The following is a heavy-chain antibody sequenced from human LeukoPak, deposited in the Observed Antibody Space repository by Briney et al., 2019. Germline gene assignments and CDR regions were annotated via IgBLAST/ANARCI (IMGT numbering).Heavy chain of an antibody. V-gene: IGHV5-51*01. CDR3: ARHEGSGSYYSY. D-gene: IGHD1-26*01. CDR1: GYSFTTYW. CDR2: ISPDDSEI. J-gene: IGHJ4*02. Sequence: GESLKISCKGPGYSFTTYWIAWVRQMPGRGLEWMGIISPDDSEIRYSPSFRGQVTISADKSITTAYLQWSRLKASDTAIYYCARHEGSGSYYSYWGQGTLVTVSS.